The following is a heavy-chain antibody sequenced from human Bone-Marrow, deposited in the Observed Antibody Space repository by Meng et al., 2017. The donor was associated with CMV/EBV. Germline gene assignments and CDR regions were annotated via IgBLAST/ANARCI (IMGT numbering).Heavy chain of an antibody. D-gene: IGHD2-8*01. CDR3: ARDGDSTNGGMDV. J-gene: IGHJ6*02. V-gene: IGHV3-21*01. Sequence: GESLKISCAASGFTFSSYSMNWVRQAPGKGLEWVSSISSSSSYIYYADSVKGRFTISRDNAKNSLYLQMNSLRAEDTAVYYCARDGDSTNGGMDVCGQGTTVTVSS. CDR1: GFTFSSYS. CDR2: ISSSSSYI.